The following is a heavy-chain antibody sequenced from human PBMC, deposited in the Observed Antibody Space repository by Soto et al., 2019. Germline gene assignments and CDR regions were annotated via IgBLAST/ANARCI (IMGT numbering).Heavy chain of an antibody. V-gene: IGHV3-13*01. CDR1: GFTFSSYD. J-gene: IGHJ6*02. CDR3: ARDRYYDILTGYYYSYGMDV. D-gene: IGHD3-9*01. Sequence: GGSLRLCCAASGFTFSSYDMHWVRQATGKGLEWVSAIGTAGDTYYPGSVKGRFTISRENAKNSLYLQMNSLRAGDTAVYYCARDRYYDILTGYYYSYGMDVWRQGTTVT. CDR2: IGTAGDT.